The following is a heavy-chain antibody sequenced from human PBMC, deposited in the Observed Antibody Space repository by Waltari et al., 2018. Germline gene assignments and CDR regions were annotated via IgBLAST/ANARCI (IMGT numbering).Heavy chain of an antibody. CDR2: IKTGGGST. CDR3: ASGKGAARSGFDY. D-gene: IGHD3-10*01. V-gene: IGHV1-46*01. CDR1: GYTFTSYY. Sequence: VQLVQSGAEVKKPGASVKVSCKASGYTFTSYYLHWVRQAPGPGLQWMGIIKTGGGSTSYAQKFQGRVTMTRDTSTGTVYMELSSLRSEDTAVYYCASGKGAARSGFDYWGQGTLVTVSS. J-gene: IGHJ4*02.